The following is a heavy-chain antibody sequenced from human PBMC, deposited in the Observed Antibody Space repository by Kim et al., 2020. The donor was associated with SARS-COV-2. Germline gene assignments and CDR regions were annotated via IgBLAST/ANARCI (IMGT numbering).Heavy chain of an antibody. CDR2: SGSGGST. V-gene: IGHV3-23*01. CDR3: AKDDG. Sequence: SGSGGSTYYADSVKGRFTISRDNSKTTLYLQMNSLRAEDTAVYYCAKDDGWGQGTLVTVSS. J-gene: IGHJ4*02.